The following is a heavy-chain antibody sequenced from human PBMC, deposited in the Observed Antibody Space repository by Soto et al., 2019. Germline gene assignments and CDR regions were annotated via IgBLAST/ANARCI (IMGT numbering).Heavy chain of an antibody. J-gene: IGHJ6*02. Sequence: GGSLRLSCAASGFTFSSYAMSWVRQAPGKGLEWVSAISGSGGSTYYADSVKGRFTISRDNSKNTLYLQMNSLRAEDTAVYYCAKDYRYYDSSGYRHYYYGMDVWSQGTTVTVSS. D-gene: IGHD3-22*01. CDR3: AKDYRYYDSSGYRHYYYGMDV. CDR2: ISGSGGST. V-gene: IGHV3-23*01. CDR1: GFTFSSYA.